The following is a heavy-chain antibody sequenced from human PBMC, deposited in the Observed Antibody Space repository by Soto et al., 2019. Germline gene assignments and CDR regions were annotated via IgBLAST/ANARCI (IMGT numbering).Heavy chain of an antibody. CDR2: FYSSGSI. D-gene: IGHD6-19*01. CDR3: SRMYSSGSGWFHP. V-gene: IGHV4-31*03. J-gene: IGHJ5*02. Sequence: SETLSLTCFVSGYSITAGGYYWSWIRHHPGKGLEWIGSFYSSGSIIYNPSLRSRVSISGDTSSNQFSMSLTSVTAADTARYYCSRMYSSGSGWFHPWGQGTLVTAPQ. CDR1: GYSITAGGYY.